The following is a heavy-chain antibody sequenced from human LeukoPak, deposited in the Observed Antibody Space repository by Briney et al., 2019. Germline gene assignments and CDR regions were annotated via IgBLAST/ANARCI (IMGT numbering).Heavy chain of an antibody. Sequence: ASVKVSCKASGGTFTNYAINWVRQAPGQGLEWMGGIIPIFGTANYAQKFQGRVTITADESTSTAYMELSSLRSEDTAVYYCARDYLESYGSGNNWFDPWGQGTLVTVSS. J-gene: IGHJ5*02. CDR3: ARDYLESYGSGNNWFDP. V-gene: IGHV1-69*13. CDR2: IIPIFGTA. CDR1: GGTFTNYA. D-gene: IGHD3-10*01.